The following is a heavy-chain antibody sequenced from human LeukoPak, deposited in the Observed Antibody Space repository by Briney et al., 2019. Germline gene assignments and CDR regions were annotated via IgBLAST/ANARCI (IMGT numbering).Heavy chain of an antibody. CDR3: ARKYGSAPNWFDR. CDR1: GGSFSGYY. Sequence: SETLSLTCAVYGGSFSGYYWSWIRQPPGKGLEWIGEINHSGSTNYNPSLKSRVTISVDTSKNQFSLKLSSVTAADTAVYYCARKYGSAPNWFDRWGQGSLVTVYS. D-gene: IGHD3-10*01. V-gene: IGHV4-34*01. CDR2: INHSGST. J-gene: IGHJ5*02.